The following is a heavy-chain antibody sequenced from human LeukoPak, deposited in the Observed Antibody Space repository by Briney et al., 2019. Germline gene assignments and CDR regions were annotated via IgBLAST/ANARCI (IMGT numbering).Heavy chain of an antibody. V-gene: IGHV3-9*01. CDR2: ISWNSGSI. Sequence: GRSLRLSCAASGFTFDDYAMHWVRQAPGKGLEWVSGISWNSGSIGYADSVKGRFTISRDNAKNSLYLQMNSLRAEDTALYYCAKDLAPRGAGAPGVNRGCSKNDYWGQGTLVTVSS. CDR1: GFTFDDYA. CDR3: AKDLAPRGAGAPGVNRGCSKNDY. D-gene: IGHD7-27*01. J-gene: IGHJ4*02.